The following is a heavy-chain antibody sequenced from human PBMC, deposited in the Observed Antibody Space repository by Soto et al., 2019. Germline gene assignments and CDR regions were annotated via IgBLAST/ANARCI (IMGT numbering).Heavy chain of an antibody. CDR3: AKDGSYSSSWPYYFDH. CDR1: GFTFTTYT. V-gene: IGHV3-23*01. D-gene: IGHD6-13*01. Sequence: EVQLLESGGGLVQPGGSLRLSCAASGFTFTTYTMSWLRQAPGKGLEWVSSISGSGGHTYYADSVKGRLIVSRDNSTNTLYLQMNSLRAEDTAVYYCAKDGSYSSSWPYYFDHWGQGTLGTVSS. J-gene: IGHJ4*02. CDR2: ISGSGGHT.